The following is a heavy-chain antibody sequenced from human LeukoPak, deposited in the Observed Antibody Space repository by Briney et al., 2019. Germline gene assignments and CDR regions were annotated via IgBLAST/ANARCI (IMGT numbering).Heavy chain of an antibody. V-gene: IGHV4-38-2*01. Sequence: PSETLSLTCAGSGYSISSGYYWGWIRQPPGKGLEWIGSIYHSGSTYYNPSLKSRVTISVDTSKNQFSLKLSSVTAADTAVYYCARPYYDFWSGNENWFDPWGQGTLVTVSS. J-gene: IGHJ5*02. CDR3: ARPYYDFWSGNENWFDP. D-gene: IGHD3-3*01. CDR1: GYSISSGYY. CDR2: IYHSGST.